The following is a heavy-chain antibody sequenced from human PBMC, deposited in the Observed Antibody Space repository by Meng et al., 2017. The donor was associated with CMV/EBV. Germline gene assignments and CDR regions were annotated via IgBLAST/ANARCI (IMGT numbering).Heavy chain of an antibody. V-gene: IGHV4-34*01. Sequence: SETLSLTCAVYGGSFSGYYWIWIRQPPGKGLEWVGEINHSGSTNYNPSLKSRVTISVDTSKNQFSLKLSSVTAADTAVYYCAREYCSSTSCYSDAFDIWGQGTMVTVSS. D-gene: IGHD2-2*01. J-gene: IGHJ3*02. CDR3: AREYCSSTSCYSDAFDI. CDR1: GGSFSGYY. CDR2: INHSGST.